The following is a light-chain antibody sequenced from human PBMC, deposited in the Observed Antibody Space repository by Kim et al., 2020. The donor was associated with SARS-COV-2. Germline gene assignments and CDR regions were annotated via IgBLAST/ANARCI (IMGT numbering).Light chain of an antibody. CDR2: LNSDGSH. J-gene: IGLJ3*02. Sequence: ASVKLTASLRSGHSDYAIEWHERQPEKGRRFLMKLNSDGSHSKGDGNPDRFSVASSGAERYLTISSLQDEDEAEYCCQSGGTGIWVFGGGTQLTVL. CDR1: SGHSDYA. V-gene: IGLV4-69*01. CDR3: QSGGTGIWV.